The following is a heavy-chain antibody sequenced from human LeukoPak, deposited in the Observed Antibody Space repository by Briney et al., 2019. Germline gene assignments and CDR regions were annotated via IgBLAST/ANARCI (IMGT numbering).Heavy chain of an antibody. J-gene: IGHJ1*01. D-gene: IGHD3-22*01. Sequence: SVKVSCKASGGTFSSYAISWVRQAPGQGLEWMGGINPNSGGTIYAQKFQGRVTMTEDTSTDTAYMELSSLRSEDTAVYYCATSAYYYGSSGYPRYFQHWARAPWSPSPQ. V-gene: IGHV1-69*10. CDR2: INPNSGGT. CDR3: ATSAYYYGSSGYPRYFQH. CDR1: GGTFSSYA.